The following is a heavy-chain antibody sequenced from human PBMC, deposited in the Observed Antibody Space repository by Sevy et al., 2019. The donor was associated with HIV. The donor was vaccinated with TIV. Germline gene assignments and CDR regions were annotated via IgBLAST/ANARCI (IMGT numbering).Heavy chain of an antibody. CDR1: GFTFNIYS. CDR2: LSFGCGKI. J-gene: IGHJ4*02. CDR3: AREGCTKPHDY. Sequence: GGSLRLSCAASGFTFNIYSMCWVRQTPGKGLEWVATLSFGCGKINHADSVKGRFTMSRDDSKNAVYLQMNNLRVEDTAIYYCAREGCTKPHDYWGQRTLVTVSS. V-gene: IGHV3-23*01. D-gene: IGHD2-8*01.